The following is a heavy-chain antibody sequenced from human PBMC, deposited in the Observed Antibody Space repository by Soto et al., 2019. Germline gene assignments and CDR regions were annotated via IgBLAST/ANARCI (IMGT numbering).Heavy chain of an antibody. CDR3: ARGGDIVVLPATPDY. J-gene: IGHJ4*02. V-gene: IGHV1-2*02. Sequence: QVQLVQSGAEVKKPGASVKVSCKASGYTFIAYYMHCVRQAPGQGLEWMGWINPNSGSTNYAQKIQGRVTMTRDTSISTVYMERSRLRSDDTAVYYWARGGDIVVLPATPDYWGQGTLVTVSS. CDR1: GYTFIAYY. CDR2: INPNSGST. D-gene: IGHD2-2*01.